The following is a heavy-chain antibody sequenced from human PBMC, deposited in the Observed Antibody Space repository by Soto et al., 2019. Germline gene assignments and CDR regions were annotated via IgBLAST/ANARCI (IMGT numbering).Heavy chain of an antibody. CDR3: ARGGKRYSYGLDY. Sequence: PGGSLRLSCAASGFTFSSYSMNWVRQAPGKGLKRVSSISSSSSYIYYADSVKGRFTISRDNAKNSLYLQMNSLRAEDTAVYYCARGGKRYSYGLDYWGQGTLVTVSS. J-gene: IGHJ4*02. CDR1: GFTFSSYS. D-gene: IGHD5-18*01. V-gene: IGHV3-21*01. CDR2: ISSSSSYI.